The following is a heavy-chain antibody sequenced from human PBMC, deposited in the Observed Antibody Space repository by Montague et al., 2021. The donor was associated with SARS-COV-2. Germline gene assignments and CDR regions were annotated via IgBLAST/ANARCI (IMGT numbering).Heavy chain of an antibody. CDR2: IYYSGSA. D-gene: IGHD6-13*01. J-gene: IGHJ4*02. CDR1: GGSISSGSYS. V-gene: IGHV4-31*03. CDR3: ARVDAASGTPYCDY. Sequence: TLSLTCTVSGGSISSGSYSWSWIRQGPGKGLEWIGNIYYSGSAYYSPSLRSRATLSVDTSKNQFSLNLSSVTAADTAAYYCARVDAASGTPYCDYWGQGTLVTVSS.